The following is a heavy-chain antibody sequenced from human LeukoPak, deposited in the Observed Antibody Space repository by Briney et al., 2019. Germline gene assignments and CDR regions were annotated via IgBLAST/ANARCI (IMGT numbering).Heavy chain of an antibody. V-gene: IGHV3-48*03. Sequence: PGGSLRLSCAASGFTFSSYEMNWVRQAPGKGLEWVSYISSSGSTIYYADSVKGRFTISRDNAKNSLYLQMNSLRAEDTAVYYCARVLPHSDPLDYWGQGTLVTASS. D-gene: IGHD2-15*01. CDR3: ARVLPHSDPLDY. CDR2: ISSSGSTI. CDR1: GFTFSSYE. J-gene: IGHJ4*02.